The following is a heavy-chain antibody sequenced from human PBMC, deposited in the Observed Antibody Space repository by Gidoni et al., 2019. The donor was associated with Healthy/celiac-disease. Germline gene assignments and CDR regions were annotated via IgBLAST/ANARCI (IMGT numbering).Heavy chain of an antibody. Sequence: EVQLLESGGGLVQPGGSLRLSCAASGFTFSSYAMSWVRQAPGKGLEWVSAISGSGGSTYYADSVKGRFTISRDNSKNTLYLQMNSLRAEDTAVYYCARDSSGYYYNEGAFDIWGQGTMVTVSS. V-gene: IGHV3-23*01. CDR3: ARDSSGYYYNEGAFDI. CDR1: GFTFSSYA. J-gene: IGHJ3*02. CDR2: ISGSGGST. D-gene: IGHD3-22*01.